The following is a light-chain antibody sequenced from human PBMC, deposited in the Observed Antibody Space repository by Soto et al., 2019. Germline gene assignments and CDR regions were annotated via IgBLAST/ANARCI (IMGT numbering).Light chain of an antibody. CDR1: SSDVGSYNL. Sequence: QSALTQPASVSGSPGQSITISCTGTSSDVGSYNLVSWYQHHPGKAPKLMIYEGSKRPSGVSNRVSCSKSGNTASLTISGLQAEDEADYYCCSYAGSSPHVVFGGGTKLTVL. CDR2: EGS. J-gene: IGLJ2*01. V-gene: IGLV2-23*01. CDR3: CSYAGSSPHVV.